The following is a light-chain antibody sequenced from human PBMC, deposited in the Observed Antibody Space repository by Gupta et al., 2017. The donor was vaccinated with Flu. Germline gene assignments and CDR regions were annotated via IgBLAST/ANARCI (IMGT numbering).Light chain of an antibody. CDR1: HSISSY. Sequence: RVTITCRASHSISSYLNWYQQKPGRAPKLLIYTASSLQSGVPSRFSGSGSGTDFTLTITSLQPEDFATYYCQQSYGTRWTFGQGTKVEI. V-gene: IGKV1-39*01. J-gene: IGKJ1*01. CDR2: TAS. CDR3: QQSYGTRWT.